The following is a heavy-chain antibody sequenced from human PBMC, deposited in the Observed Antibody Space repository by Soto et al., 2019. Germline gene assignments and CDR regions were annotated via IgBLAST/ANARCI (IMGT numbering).Heavy chain of an antibody. CDR3: ARHSTVNPEDPYYYMDV. J-gene: IGHJ6*03. CDR2: ISSSSSYI. Sequence: GGSLRLSCAASGFTFSSDSMNWVRQAPGKGLEWVSSISSSSSYIYYADSVKGRFTISRDNAKNSLYLQMNSLRAEDTAVYYCARHSTVNPEDPYYYMDVWGKGTTVTVSS. CDR1: GFTFSSDS. V-gene: IGHV3-21*01. D-gene: IGHD4-4*01.